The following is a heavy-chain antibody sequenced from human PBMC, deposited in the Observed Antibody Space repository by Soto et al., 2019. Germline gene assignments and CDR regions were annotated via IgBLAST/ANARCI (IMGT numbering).Heavy chain of an antibody. CDR2: ISGSGDRT. D-gene: IGHD2-15*01. V-gene: IGHV3-23*01. Sequence: PGGSLRLSCAASGFTFSDYDMSWVRRAPGKGLEWVSSISGSGDRTYHADSVKGRFTISRDNSKNTLYLQMNSLRAEDTAVYYCAALKYSGYWGQGTLVTVSS. J-gene: IGHJ4*02. CDR3: AALKYSGY. CDR1: GFTFSDYD.